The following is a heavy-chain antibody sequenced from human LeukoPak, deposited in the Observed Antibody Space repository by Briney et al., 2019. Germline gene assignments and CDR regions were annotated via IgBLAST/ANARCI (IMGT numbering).Heavy chain of an antibody. D-gene: IGHD2-2*01. CDR2: ISSSGSTI. V-gene: IGHV3-48*03. CDR1: GFTFSSYE. CDR3: ARSSDAPAAMGRALFRYYSYGMDV. Sequence: GGSLRLSCAASGFTFSSYEMNWVRQAPGKGLEWVSYISSSGSTIYYADSVKGRFTISRDKAKNSLYLQMNSLRAEDTAVYYCARSSDAPAAMGRALFRYYSYGMDVWGQGTTVTVSS. J-gene: IGHJ6*02.